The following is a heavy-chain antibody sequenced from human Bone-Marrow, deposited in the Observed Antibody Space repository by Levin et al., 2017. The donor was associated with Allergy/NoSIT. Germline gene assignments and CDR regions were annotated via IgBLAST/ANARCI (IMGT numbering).Heavy chain of an antibody. CDR1: GGSIGSSDYD. D-gene: IGHD3-22*01. CDR2: SEDRGHT. J-gene: IGHJ4*02. CDR3: ARGGMFYHDSSGYPFDY. Sequence: SETLSLTCTVSGGSIGSSDYDWSGIRKKKGKGREGIGGSEDRGHTYDNRSLKSRVTISMDTSQNQLSLKLRSVTAADTAVYYCARGGMFYHDSSGYPFDYWGQGTQVTVSS. V-gene: IGHV4-30-4*01.